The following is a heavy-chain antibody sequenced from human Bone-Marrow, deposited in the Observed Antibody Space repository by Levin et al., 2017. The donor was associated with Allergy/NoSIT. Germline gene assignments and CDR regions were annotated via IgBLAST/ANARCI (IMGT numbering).Heavy chain of an antibody. V-gene: IGHV3-30*04. CDR1: GFTFSSYT. CDR2: ISYDVSNK. D-gene: IGHD3-10*01. J-gene: IGHJ4*02. Sequence: RGESLKISCAASGFTFSSYTIHWVRQAPGKGLEWVATISYDVSNKYYADSVKGRFTISRDNSKNTLYLQMNSLRAEDTAVYYCARDQMVRGVIMGDWGQGTLVTVSS. CDR3: ARDQMVRGVIMGD.